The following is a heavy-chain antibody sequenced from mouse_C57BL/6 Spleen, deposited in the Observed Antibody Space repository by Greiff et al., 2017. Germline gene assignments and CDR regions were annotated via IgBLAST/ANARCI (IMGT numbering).Heavy chain of an antibody. V-gene: IGHV5-17*01. CDR3: ARSFIYDGYYYAMDY. J-gene: IGHJ4*01. CDR2: ISSGSSTI. CDR1: GFTFSDYG. D-gene: IGHD2-3*01. Sequence: DVQLVESGGGLVKPGGSLKLSCAASGFTFSDYGMHWVRQAPEKGLEWVAYISSGSSTIYYADTVKGRFTISRDNAKNTLFLQMTSLRSEDTAMYYCARSFIYDGYYYAMDYWGQGTSVTVSS.